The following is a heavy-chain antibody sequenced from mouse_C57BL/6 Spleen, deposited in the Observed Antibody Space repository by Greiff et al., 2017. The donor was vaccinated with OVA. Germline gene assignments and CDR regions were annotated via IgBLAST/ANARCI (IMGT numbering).Heavy chain of an antibody. CDR1: GYTFTSYW. J-gene: IGHJ3*01. V-gene: IGHV1-59*01. D-gene: IGHD2-10*02. CDR3: SRGEGHSISWFAY. Sequence: QVQLQQPGAELVRPGTSVKLSCKASGYTFTSYWMHWVKQRPGQGLEWIGVIDPSDSYTKYNQKFKGKATLTVDTSSSTAYMQLSSLTSEDSAVYYCSRGEGHSISWFAYWGQVTLVTVSA. CDR2: IDPSDSYT.